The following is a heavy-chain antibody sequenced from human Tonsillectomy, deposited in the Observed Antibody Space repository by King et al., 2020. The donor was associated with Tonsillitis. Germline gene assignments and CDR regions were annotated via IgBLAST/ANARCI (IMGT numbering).Heavy chain of an antibody. CDR2: ISGDGSRT. Sequence: VQLVESGGGVVQPGGSLRLSCEDSGFNFDDNVMHWVRQAPGKGLEWVSLISGDGSRTYYAGSVKGRFTISRDNRKNSLYLQMNSLRAEDTALYYCAKDLTDWGQGTLVTVSS. D-gene: IGHD4/OR15-4a*01. CDR1: GFNFDDNV. J-gene: IGHJ4*02. V-gene: IGHV3-43*02. CDR3: AKDLTD.